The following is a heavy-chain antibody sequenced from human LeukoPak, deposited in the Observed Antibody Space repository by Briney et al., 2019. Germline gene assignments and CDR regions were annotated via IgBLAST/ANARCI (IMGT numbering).Heavy chain of an antibody. Sequence: PSETLSLTCTVSGGSISNSSNYWGWSRQPPGKGLEWIGSVYYSGNTNYNPSLKSRVTISVDTSKNQFSLKLTSVTAADTAVYYCARGEGDQWELFFDYWGQGTLVTVSS. CDR2: VYYSGNT. CDR1: GGSISNSSNY. D-gene: IGHD1-26*01. CDR3: ARGEGDQWELFFDY. V-gene: IGHV4-39*07. J-gene: IGHJ4*02.